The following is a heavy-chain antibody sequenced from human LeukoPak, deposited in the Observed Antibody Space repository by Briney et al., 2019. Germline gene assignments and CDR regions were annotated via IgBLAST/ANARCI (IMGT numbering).Heavy chain of an antibody. D-gene: IGHD3-10*01. CDR1: GYTFTSYA. Sequence: ASVKVSCKASGYTFTSYAISWVRQAPGQGLEWMGWISAYNGNTNYAQRLQGRVTMTTDTSTSTAYMELRSLRSDDTAVYYCARDRGTHYYMDVWGKGTTVTVSS. V-gene: IGHV1-18*01. CDR3: ARDRGTHYYMDV. J-gene: IGHJ6*03. CDR2: ISAYNGNT.